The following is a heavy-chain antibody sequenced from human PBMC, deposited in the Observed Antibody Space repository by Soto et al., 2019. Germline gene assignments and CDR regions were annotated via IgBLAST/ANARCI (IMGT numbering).Heavy chain of an antibody. CDR3: AKKQMSTNRLFRNLYYYGMDV. V-gene: IGHV3-23*01. Sequence: GGSLRLSCAASGFTFSSYAMSWVRQAPGKGLEWVSAISGSGGSTYYADSVKGRFTISRDNSKNTLYLQMNSLRAEDTAVYYCAKKQMSTNRLFRNLYYYGMDVWGQGTTVTVSS. J-gene: IGHJ6*02. D-gene: IGHD2-2*01. CDR2: ISGSGGST. CDR1: GFTFSSYA.